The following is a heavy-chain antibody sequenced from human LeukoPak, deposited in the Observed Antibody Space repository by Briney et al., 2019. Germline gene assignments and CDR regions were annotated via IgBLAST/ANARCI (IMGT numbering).Heavy chain of an antibody. CDR3: ARGDGYNPD. J-gene: IGHJ4*02. CDR1: GVSIRTYY. CDR2: IHYSGRT. D-gene: IGHD5-24*01. Sequence: SETLSLTCSVSGVSIRTYYWSWIRQPPGKGLEWIGYIHYSGRTSNNPSLKSRVTISVDTSKNQFSLQLSSVTAADTAVYYCARGDGYNPDWGQGTLVTVSS. V-gene: IGHV4-59*01.